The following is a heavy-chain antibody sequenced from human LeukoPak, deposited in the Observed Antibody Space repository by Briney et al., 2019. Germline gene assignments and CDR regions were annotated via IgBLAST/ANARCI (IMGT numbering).Heavy chain of an antibody. CDR1: GASINTSNFY. V-gene: IGHV4-39*01. CDR3: ARQGTMTRGGYWLDP. Sequence: SETLSFTCTVSGASINTSNFYWGWIRQPPGKGLESIGSVSHTGSTYSNPSLNSRVTISVDTSKNQFSLKLSSVTAADTAVYYCARQGTMTRGGYWLDPWGQGTLVTVSS. CDR2: VSHTGST. D-gene: IGHD3-10*01. J-gene: IGHJ5*02.